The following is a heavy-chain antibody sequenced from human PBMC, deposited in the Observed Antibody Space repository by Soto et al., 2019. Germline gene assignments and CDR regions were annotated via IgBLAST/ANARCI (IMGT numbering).Heavy chain of an antibody. Sequence: QVQLQESGPGLVKPSQTLSLTCTVSGGSISSGDYYWSWIRQPPGKGLEWIGYIYYSGSTYYNPSLKSRVTRSLDTSKNQFSLKLSSVTAADTAVYYCARRLGYCSSTSCYISWYFDLWGRGTLVTVSS. CDR2: IYYSGST. CDR1: GGSISSGDYY. J-gene: IGHJ2*01. V-gene: IGHV4-30-4*01. CDR3: ARRLGYCSSTSCYISWYFDL. D-gene: IGHD2-2*02.